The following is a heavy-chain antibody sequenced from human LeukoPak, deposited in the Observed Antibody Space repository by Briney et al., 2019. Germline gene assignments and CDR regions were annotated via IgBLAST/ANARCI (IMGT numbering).Heavy chain of an antibody. D-gene: IGHD3-22*01. CDR1: GFTFSNYA. CDR2: ISGTGGST. CDR3: AKDSSITMIVVVITLDY. Sequence: PGGSLRLSCAASGFTFSNYAMSWVRQAPGKGLEWVAGISGTGGSTHYADSVKGRFTISRDNSKNTLYLQMNSLRAEDTAVYYCAKDSSITMIVVVITLDYWGQGTLVTVSS. V-gene: IGHV3-23*01. J-gene: IGHJ4*02.